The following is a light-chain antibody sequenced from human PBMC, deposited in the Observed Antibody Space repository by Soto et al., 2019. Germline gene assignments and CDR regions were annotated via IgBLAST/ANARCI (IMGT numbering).Light chain of an antibody. V-gene: IGKV1-5*01. J-gene: IGKJ1*01. CDR2: DAS. CDR3: QQYSSYPWT. CDR1: QSISSW. Sequence: DIQMTQSPSTLSASVGDRVTITCRAGQSISSWLAWYQQKPGKAPKLLIYDASSLESGVPSTFSGSGSGTEFTLTISSLQPDEFATYYCQQYSSYPWTFDQGTKVEIK.